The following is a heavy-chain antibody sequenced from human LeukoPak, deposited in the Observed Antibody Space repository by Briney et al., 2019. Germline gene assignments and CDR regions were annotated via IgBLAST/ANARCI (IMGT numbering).Heavy chain of an antibody. CDR3: ARQVNYGDYFPRNDAFDI. J-gene: IGHJ3*02. CDR2: IYPGDSDT. V-gene: IGHV5-51*01. CDR1: GYSFTSYW. D-gene: IGHD4-17*01. Sequence: PGESLKISCKGSGYSFTSYWIGWVRQMPGKGPEWMGIIYPGDSDTRYSPSFQGQATISADKSISTAYLQWSSLKASDTAMYYCARQVNYGDYFPRNDAFDIWGQGTMVTVSS.